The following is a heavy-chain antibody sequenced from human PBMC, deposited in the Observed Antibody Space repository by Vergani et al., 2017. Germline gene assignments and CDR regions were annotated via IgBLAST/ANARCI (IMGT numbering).Heavy chain of an antibody. CDR3: ALAESGTSCINSVRITPETGSWFDP. J-gene: IGHJ5*02. CDR1: GYTFTYRY. Sequence: QMQLVQSGAEVKKTGSSVKVSCKASGYTFTYRYLHWVRQAPGQALEWMGWITPFNGNTNYAQKFQDRVTITRDRSMSTAYMELSSLRSEDTAMYYCALAESGTSCINSVRITPETGSWFDPWGQGTLVTVSS. D-gene: IGHD2-2*01. CDR2: ITPFNGNT. V-gene: IGHV1-45*02.